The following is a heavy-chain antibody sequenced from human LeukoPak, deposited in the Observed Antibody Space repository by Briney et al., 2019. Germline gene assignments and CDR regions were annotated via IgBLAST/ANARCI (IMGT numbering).Heavy chain of an antibody. CDR1: GFAFSYYG. CDR3: AKDPYRVVVATGNYLDP. D-gene: IGHD2-15*01. V-gene: IGHV3-30*18. Sequence: PGGSLRLSCAASGFAFSYYGMHWLRHAPGKGLEWEAVISHDGSNIHYGDSVKGRFTISRDNSRNTVYLQMNSLRAEDTAIYYCAKDPYRVVVATGNYLDPWGQGTLVTVSS. CDR2: ISHDGSNI. J-gene: IGHJ5*02.